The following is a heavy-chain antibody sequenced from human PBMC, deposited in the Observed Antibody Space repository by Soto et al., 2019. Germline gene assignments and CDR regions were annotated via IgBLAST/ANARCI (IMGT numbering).Heavy chain of an antibody. V-gene: IGHV3-7*04. CDR1: GFTFDNCW. D-gene: IGHD6-6*01. CDR3: ARVGSYDRCGDY. CDR2: IKPDGSEK. J-gene: IGHJ4*02. Sequence: GGSLRLSCTASGFTFDNCWMSWVRQAPGKGLEWVANIKPDGSEKYYVDSVKGRLTISRDNAKNSLFLQMNSLRVEDTAVYYCARVGSYDRCGDYWGPGTLVTVSS.